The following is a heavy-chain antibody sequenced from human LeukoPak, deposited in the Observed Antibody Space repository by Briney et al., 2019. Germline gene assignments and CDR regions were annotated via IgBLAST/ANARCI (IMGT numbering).Heavy chain of an antibody. CDR1: GYTFTGYY. CDR3: ARAPDYGDYGGLEIDY. V-gene: IGHV1-2*04. Sequence: ASVKVYCKASGYTFTGYYMHWVRQAPGQGLEWMGWINPNSGGTNYAQKFQGWVTMTRDTSISTAYMELSRLRPDDTAVYYCARAPDYGDYGGLEIDYWGQGTLVTVSS. D-gene: IGHD4-17*01. J-gene: IGHJ4*02. CDR2: INPNSGGT.